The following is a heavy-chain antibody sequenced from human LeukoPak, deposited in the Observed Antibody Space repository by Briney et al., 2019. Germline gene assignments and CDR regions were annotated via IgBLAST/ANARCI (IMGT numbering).Heavy chain of an antibody. J-gene: IGHJ4*02. CDR3: AREVPIVRGLRWDY. V-gene: IGHV4-4*02. D-gene: IGHD3-10*01. CDR1: GGSISSSNW. Sequence: SETLSLTCAVSGGSISSSNWWSWVRQPPGKGLEWIGEIYHSGSTNYNPSLKSRVTISIDTSKNRFSLKLRSVTAADTAVYYCAREVPIVRGLRWDYWGQGTLVTVSS. CDR2: IYHSGST.